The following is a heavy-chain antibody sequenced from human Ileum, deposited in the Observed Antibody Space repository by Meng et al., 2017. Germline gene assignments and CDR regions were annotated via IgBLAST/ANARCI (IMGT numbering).Heavy chain of an antibody. CDR3: ARGVVSGSHYNTY. D-gene: IGHD3-10*01. CDR2: INHSGTT. V-gene: IGHV4-4*02. CDR1: GGSISRSIW. J-gene: IGHJ4*02. Sequence: HVQLQESSEGLVKPSGTLSQPCAVSGGSISRSIWWSWVRQPPEKGLEWIGEINHSGTTNYSPSLMSRLTISVDKSKNQFSLKLQSVTAADTAVYFCARGVVSGSHYNTYWGQGILVTVSS.